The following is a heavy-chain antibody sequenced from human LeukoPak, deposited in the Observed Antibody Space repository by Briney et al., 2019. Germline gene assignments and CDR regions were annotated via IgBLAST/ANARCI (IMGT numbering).Heavy chain of an antibody. CDR2: ISDSGDST. V-gene: IGHV3-23*01. J-gene: IGHJ4*02. D-gene: IGHD3-10*01. CDR1: GFTFSSYS. CDR3: TKWSGFGND. Sequence: GGSLRLSCAASGFTFSSYSMTWVRQTPGKGLEWVSGISDSGDSTYYADSVKGRFTISRDNSRNTLYLEMDSLRAEDTAVYYCTKWSGFGNDWGQGTLVTVSS.